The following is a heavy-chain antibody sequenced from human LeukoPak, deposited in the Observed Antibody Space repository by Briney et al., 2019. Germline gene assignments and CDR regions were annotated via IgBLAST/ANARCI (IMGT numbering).Heavy chain of an antibody. V-gene: IGHV3-30*02. CDR1: GFIFNNFG. D-gene: IGHD5-18*01. CDR3: ATDQGFRSGYAYGSSH. CDR2: IDYDGSNN. Sequence: GGSLTLSCAASGFIFNNFGFHWVRQAPGKGLEWLIFIDYDGSNNYFADSVKGRFTVSRDDSKNTLFLHMNSLRPEDTALYYCATDQGFRSGYAYGSSHWGQGTLVTVSS. J-gene: IGHJ4*02.